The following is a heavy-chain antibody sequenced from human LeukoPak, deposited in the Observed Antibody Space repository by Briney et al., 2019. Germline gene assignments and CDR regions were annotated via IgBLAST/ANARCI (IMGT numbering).Heavy chain of an antibody. V-gene: IGHV4-59*02. J-gene: IGHJ4*02. CDR1: GGSVTDYY. CDR3: ASRKLGNDY. CDR2: IYYTGT. D-gene: IGHD7-27*01. Sequence: SPSETLSLTCTVSGGSVTDYYWSWIRQSPGKGLEWIGYIYYTGTSYNPSLKSRVTISADTSKNQFSLKLISVTAGDTAVYYCASRKLGNDYWGQGTLVTVS.